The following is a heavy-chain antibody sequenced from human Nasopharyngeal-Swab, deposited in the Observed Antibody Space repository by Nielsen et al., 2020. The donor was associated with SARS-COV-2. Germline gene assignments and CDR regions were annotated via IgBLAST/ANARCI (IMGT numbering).Heavy chain of an antibody. CDR2: IYNSGST. D-gene: IGHD3-3*01. V-gene: IGHV4-30-4*01. Sequence: WIRQPPGKGLEWIGYIYNSGSTYYNPSLKSRVTISVDTSKNQFSLKLSSVTAADTAVYSCAREYGRITIFGVVINGFDYWGQGTLVTVSS. CDR3: AREYGRITIFGVVINGFDY. J-gene: IGHJ4*02.